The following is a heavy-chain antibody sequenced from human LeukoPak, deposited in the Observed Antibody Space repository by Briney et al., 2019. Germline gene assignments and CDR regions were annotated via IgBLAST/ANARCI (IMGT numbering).Heavy chain of an antibody. CDR2: ISAYNGNT. J-gene: IGHJ3*02. V-gene: IGHV1-18*01. CDR1: GYTFTSYG. CDR3: ARAEKYQLLYAFDI. Sequence: ASVKVSCKASGYTFTSYGISWVRQAPGQGLEGMGWISAYNGNTNYAQKLQGRVTMTTDTSTSTAYMELRSLRSDDTAVYDCARAEKYQLLYAFDIWGQGTMVTVSS. D-gene: IGHD2-2*01.